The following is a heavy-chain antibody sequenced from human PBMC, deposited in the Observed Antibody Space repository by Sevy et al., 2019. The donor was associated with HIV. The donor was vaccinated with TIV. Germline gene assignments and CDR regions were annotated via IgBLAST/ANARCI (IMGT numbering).Heavy chain of an antibody. CDR2: ISGSGGSV. V-gene: IGHV3-23*01. J-gene: IGHJ4*02. CDR3: AKPMVLVVVVVDFDY. Sequence: GGSLRLSCAASGFTFSSYAMSWVRQAPGKGLEWVSAISGSGGSVYYADSVKGRFTISRDNSKNTLYLQMNSLRAEDTAVYYCAKPMVLVVVVVDFDYWGQGTLVTVSS. D-gene: IGHD2-15*01. CDR1: GFTFSSYA.